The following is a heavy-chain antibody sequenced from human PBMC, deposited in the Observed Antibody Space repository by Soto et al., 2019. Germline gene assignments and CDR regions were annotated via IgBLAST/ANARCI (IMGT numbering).Heavy chain of an antibody. CDR3: AKDEVVAAMASYYYGMDV. D-gene: IGHD2-15*01. V-gene: IGHV3-30*18. CDR2: ISYDGSNK. J-gene: IGHJ6*02. Sequence: GGSLILSCAASGFTFSSYGMHWVRKDPGKGLEWVAVISYDGSNKYYADSVKGRFTISRDNSKNTLYLQMNSLRAEDTAVYYCAKDEVVAAMASYYYGMDVWGQGTTVTVSS. CDR1: GFTFSSYG.